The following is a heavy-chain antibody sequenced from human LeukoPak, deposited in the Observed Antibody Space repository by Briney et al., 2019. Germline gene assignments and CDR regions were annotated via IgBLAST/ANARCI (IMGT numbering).Heavy chain of an antibody. Sequence: GGSLRLSCAASGFAFANYWMVWVRQAPGKGLEWVASIGKDGSEQAYADSVKGRFTISRDNARNSLYLQMSSLRVEDTATYYCTRDIVYLQLEYWGQGALVSVSS. CDR1: GFAFANYW. CDR3: TRDIVYLQLEY. J-gene: IGHJ4*02. CDR2: IGKDGSEQ. V-gene: IGHV3-7*01. D-gene: IGHD2-15*01.